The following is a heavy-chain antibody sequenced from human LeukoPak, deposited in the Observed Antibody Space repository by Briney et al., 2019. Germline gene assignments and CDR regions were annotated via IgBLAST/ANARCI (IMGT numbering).Heavy chain of an antibody. Sequence: GGSLRLSCAASEFTFSSHWMSWVRQAPGKGLEWVANIKEDGSEKYSVDSVKGRFTISRDNAKNSLYLQMNSLRVEDTAVYYCTRVTILSGVTALDYWGQETLVTVSS. CDR2: IKEDGSEK. J-gene: IGHJ4*02. D-gene: IGHD3-10*01. V-gene: IGHV3-7*01. CDR3: TRVTILSGVTALDY. CDR1: EFTFSSHW.